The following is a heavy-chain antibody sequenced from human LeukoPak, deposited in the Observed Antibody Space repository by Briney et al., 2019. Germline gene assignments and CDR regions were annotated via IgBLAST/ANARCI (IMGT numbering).Heavy chain of an antibody. CDR2: IASKTDGGAT. D-gene: IGHD3-10*01. CDR1: GLTVTNAW. CDR3: TTGIRGD. V-gene: IGHV3-15*07. Sequence: GGSLRLSCSASGLTVTNAWMNWVRQAPGEGLDWVGRIASKTDGGATDYAAPVKGRFTISRDDSKNTLNLQMSSLKTEDTAVYYCTTGIRGDWGQGTLVTVSS. J-gene: IGHJ4*02.